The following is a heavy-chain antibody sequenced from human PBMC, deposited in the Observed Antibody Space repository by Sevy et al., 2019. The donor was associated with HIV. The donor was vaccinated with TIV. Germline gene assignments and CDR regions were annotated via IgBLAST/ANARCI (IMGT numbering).Heavy chain of an antibody. CDR3: ARDLIVPTGMFYYGMDV. CDR2: IKQDESEK. D-gene: IGHD2-2*01. CDR1: GFTVGTYW. Sequence: GGSLRLSCAASGFTVGTYWMSWVRQAPGKGLQWVASIKQDESEKNYVDSVKGRFTISSDNAKNSLALQMNSLRAEDTAVYYCARDLIVPTGMFYYGMDVWGQGTTVTVSS. V-gene: IGHV3-7*01. J-gene: IGHJ6*02.